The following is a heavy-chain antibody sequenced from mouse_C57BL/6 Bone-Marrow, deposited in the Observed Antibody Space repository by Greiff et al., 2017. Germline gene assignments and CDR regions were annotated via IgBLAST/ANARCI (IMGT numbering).Heavy chain of an antibody. CDR1: GYTFTSYW. CDR3: AREGSWFAY. V-gene: IGHV1-69*01. J-gene: IGHJ3*01. CDR2: IDPSDSYT. Sequence: QVQLQQPGAELVMPGASVKLSCKASGYTFTSYWMHWVKQRPGLGLEWIGEIDPSDSYTNYNQKFKGKSTLTVDKSSSTAYMQLSSLTSEDSAVYYCAREGSWFAYWGQGTLVTVSA.